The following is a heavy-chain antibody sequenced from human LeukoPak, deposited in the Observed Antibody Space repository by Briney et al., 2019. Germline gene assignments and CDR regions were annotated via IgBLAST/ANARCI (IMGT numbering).Heavy chain of an antibody. V-gene: IGHV1-69*01. D-gene: IGHD6-19*01. CDR2: IIPIFGTA. J-gene: IGHJ3*02. Sequence: SVKVSCKASGGTFSSYAINWVRQAPGQGLEWMGGIIPIFGTANYAQKFQGRVTITADESTSTAYMELSSLRSEDTAVYYCARDREEQWPWNAFDIWGQGTMVTVSS. CDR3: ARDREEQWPWNAFDI. CDR1: GGTFSSYA.